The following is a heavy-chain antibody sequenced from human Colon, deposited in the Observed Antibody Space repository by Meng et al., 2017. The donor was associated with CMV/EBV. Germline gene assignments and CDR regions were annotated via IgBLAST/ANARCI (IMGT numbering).Heavy chain of an antibody. CDR2: INPNSGGT. J-gene: IGHJ4*02. CDR3: ARGKNYYDSSGYRKGLDY. V-gene: IGHV1-2*02. D-gene: IGHD3-22*01. Sequence: QGRLVVSGAVVKKPGASVKVPCKASGSTYTDNHMHWVRQAPGQGLEWMGWINPNSGGTNYAQKFQGRVTMTRDTSISTAYMELSRLRSDDTAVYYCARGKNYYDSSGYRKGLDYWGQGTLVTVSS. CDR1: GSTYTDNH.